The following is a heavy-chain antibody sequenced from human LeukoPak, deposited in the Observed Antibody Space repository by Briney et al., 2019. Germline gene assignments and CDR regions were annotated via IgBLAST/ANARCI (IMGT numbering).Heavy chain of an antibody. D-gene: IGHD6-6*01. CDR2: INPNSGDT. Sequence: GASVKVSCKASGYTFTGYYMYWVRQAPGQGREWMGCINPNSGDTNYAQKFQGRVTMTRDTSISTAYMELSRLRSDDTAVYYCARGPKGYSSSSYYFDYWGQGTLVTVSS. CDR3: ARGPKGYSSSSYYFDY. J-gene: IGHJ4*02. CDR1: GYTFTGYY. V-gene: IGHV1-2*02.